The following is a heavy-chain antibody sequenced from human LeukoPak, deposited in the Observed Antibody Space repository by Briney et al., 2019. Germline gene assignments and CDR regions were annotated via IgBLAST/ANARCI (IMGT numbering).Heavy chain of an antibody. V-gene: IGHV4-59*01. CDR3: ARSHGSGSYYNLNDY. CDR2: VYYSGST. Sequence: SQTLSLTCTVSGGSISNYYWSWIRQPPGKGLEWIGYVYYSGSTNYNPSLRGRVTISVDTSKNQFSLKLSSVTAADTAVYYCARSHGSGSYYNLNDYWGQGTLVTVSS. D-gene: IGHD3-10*01. J-gene: IGHJ4*02. CDR1: GGSISNYY.